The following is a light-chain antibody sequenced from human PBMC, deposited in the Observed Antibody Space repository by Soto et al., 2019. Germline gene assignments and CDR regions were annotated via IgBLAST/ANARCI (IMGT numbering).Light chain of an antibody. CDR1: QSVGTY. Sequence: DIVLTQSPATLSLSPGERATLSCRASQSVGTYLAWYQQKPGQAPRLLIYDASDRATGIPARFSGSGSGTDFTLTISSLEPEDFAVYYCQQRSKWPPYTFGQGTKLEIK. J-gene: IGKJ2*01. CDR2: DAS. V-gene: IGKV3-11*01. CDR3: QQRSKWPPYT.